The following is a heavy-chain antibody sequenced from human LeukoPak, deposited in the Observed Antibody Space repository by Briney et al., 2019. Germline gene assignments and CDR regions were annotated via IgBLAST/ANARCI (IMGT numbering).Heavy chain of an antibody. CDR1: RGSFSGYH. Sequence: SETLSLTCAVYRGSFSGYHWGWIRQPPGKGLEWIGEINQSGGTNYNPSLESRVTISIDTSKNQFSLKLISVTAADTAVYYCAGPSGRYYYYYMDVWGKGTTVTVSS. CDR2: INQSGGT. J-gene: IGHJ6*03. V-gene: IGHV4-34*01. CDR3: AGPSGRYYYYYMDV.